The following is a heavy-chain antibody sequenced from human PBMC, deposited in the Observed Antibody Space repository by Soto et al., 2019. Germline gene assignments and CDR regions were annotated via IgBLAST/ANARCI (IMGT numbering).Heavy chain of an antibody. CDR3: ATTYYDFWSLNY. J-gene: IGHJ4*02. Sequence: QVQLVQSGAEVKKPGASVKVSCKASGYTFTGYDMHWVRQAPGQGLEWMGWINPNSGGTNYAQKFQGWVTMTRDTSISTAHMELSRLRSDDTAVYYCATTYYDFWSLNYWGQGTLVTVSS. V-gene: IGHV1-2*04. CDR2: INPNSGGT. D-gene: IGHD3-3*01. CDR1: GYTFTGYD.